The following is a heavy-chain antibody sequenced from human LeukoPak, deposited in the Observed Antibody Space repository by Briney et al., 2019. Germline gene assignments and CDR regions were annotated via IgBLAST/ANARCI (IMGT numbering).Heavy chain of an antibody. V-gene: IGHV4-59*01. CDR3: ARGVTAIQILDY. J-gene: IGHJ4*02. CDR1: GGSISSYY. Sequence: SETLSLTCTVSGGSISSYYWSWIRQPPGKGLQWIGYINTSGSTNYNPSLKSRVTISLDTSKNQFSLKLSSVTATDTAVYYCARGVTAIQILDYWGQETLVTVSS. CDR2: INTSGST. D-gene: IGHD2-21*02.